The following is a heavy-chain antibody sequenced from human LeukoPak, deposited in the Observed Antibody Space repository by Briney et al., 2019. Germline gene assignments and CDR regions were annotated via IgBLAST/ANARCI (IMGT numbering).Heavy chain of an antibody. V-gene: IGHV4-39*07. CDR3: ARAQRGYSYSYYMDV. CDR1: GGSISSSSYY. Sequence: DPSETLSLTCTVSGGSISSSSYYWGWIRQPPGKGLEWIGSIYYSGSTYYNPSLKSRVTISVDTSKNQFSLKLSSVTAADTAVYYCARAQRGYSYSYYMDVWGKGTTVTVSS. D-gene: IGHD5-18*01. CDR2: IYYSGST. J-gene: IGHJ6*03.